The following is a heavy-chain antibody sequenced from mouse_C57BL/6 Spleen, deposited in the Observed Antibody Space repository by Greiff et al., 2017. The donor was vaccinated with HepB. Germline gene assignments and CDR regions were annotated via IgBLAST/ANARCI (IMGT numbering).Heavy chain of an antibody. CDR1: GFTFTDYY. V-gene: IGHV7-3*01. D-gene: IGHD2-1*01. CDR2: IRNKANGYTT. Sequence: EVKLVESGGGLVQPGGSLSLSCAASGFTFTDYYMSWVRQPPGKALEWLGFIRNKANGYTTEYSASVKGRFTISRDNSQSILYLQMNALRAEDSATYYCARYSNGDYYAMDYWGQGTSVTVSS. J-gene: IGHJ4*01. CDR3: ARYSNGDYYAMDY.